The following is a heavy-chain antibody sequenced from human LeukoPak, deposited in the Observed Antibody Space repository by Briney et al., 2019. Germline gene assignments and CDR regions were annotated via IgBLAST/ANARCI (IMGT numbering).Heavy chain of an antibody. CDR3: AKVPTGVGSGSY. V-gene: IGHV3-33*06. CDR1: GFTFSSYG. Sequence: GGSLRLSCAASGFTFSSYGMHWVRQAPGKGLEWVAVIWYDGSNKYYADSVKGRFTISRDNSKNTLYLQMNSLRAEDTAVYYCAKVPTGVGSGSYWGQGTLVTVSS. J-gene: IGHJ4*02. D-gene: IGHD3-10*01. CDR2: IWYDGSNK.